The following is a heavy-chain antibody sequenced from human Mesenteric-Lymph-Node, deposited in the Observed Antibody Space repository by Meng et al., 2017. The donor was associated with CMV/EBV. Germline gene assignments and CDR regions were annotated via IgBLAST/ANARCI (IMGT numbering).Heavy chain of an antibody. Sequence: SVKVSCKASGGTFSSYAISWVRQAPGQGLEWMGRIIPILAIANCAQKFQGRVTITADKSTSTAYMELSSLRSEDTAVYYCARDRGGNWNYGFPDYWGQGTLVTVSS. D-gene: IGHD1-7*01. V-gene: IGHV1-69*04. CDR3: ARDRGGNWNYGFPDY. J-gene: IGHJ4*02. CDR1: GGTFSSYA. CDR2: IIPILAIA.